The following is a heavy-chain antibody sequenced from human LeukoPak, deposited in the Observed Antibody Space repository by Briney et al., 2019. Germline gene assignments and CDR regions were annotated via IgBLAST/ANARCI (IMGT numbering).Heavy chain of an antibody. CDR2: ISGDGYST. D-gene: IGHD6-13*01. J-gene: IGHJ4*02. Sequence: GGSLRLSCAASGFTFSTYTMAWVRQAPGGGLEWVSGISGDGYSTYYADSVKGRFAISRDNSKSTLYLQMNSLRAEDTAVYYCAKDSYSKGDFWGQGVLVTVSS. CDR1: GFTFSTYT. CDR3: AKDSYSKGDF. V-gene: IGHV3-23*01.